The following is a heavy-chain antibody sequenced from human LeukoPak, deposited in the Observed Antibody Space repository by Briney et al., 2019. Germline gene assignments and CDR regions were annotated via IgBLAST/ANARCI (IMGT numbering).Heavy chain of an antibody. CDR2: ISTSGDSR. CDR3: ANAGWFDP. J-gene: IGHJ5*02. V-gene: IGHV3-23*01. Sequence: PGGSLRLSCAASRFILSNYEMRWVRQVPGRGLEWVSGISTSGDSRYYADSVKGRFTISRDNSKNTLYLQMNSLRAEDTAVYYCANAGWFDPWGQGTLVTVSS. CDR1: RFILSNYE.